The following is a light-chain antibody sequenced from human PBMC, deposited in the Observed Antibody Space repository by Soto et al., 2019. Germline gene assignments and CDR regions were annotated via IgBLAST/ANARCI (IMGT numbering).Light chain of an antibody. CDR3: SSYTKIKTVI. CDR1: TSDIGTYKY. CDR2: EVS. J-gene: IGLJ2*01. V-gene: IGLV2-14*01. Sequence: QSALTQPASVSVSPGQSINISCTGTTSDIGTYKYVSWLQHHPGKAPKLIIFEVSNRPSGISDRFSGFKSANTAYLTISGVQPEDEADYHCSSYTKIKTVIFGAGTKLTVL.